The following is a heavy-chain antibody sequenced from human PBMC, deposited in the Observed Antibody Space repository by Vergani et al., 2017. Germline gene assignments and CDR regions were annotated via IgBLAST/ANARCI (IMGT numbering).Heavy chain of an antibody. D-gene: IGHD6-13*01. CDR3: ARGIIAASFNWFDP. J-gene: IGHJ5*02. V-gene: IGHV4-59*01. CDR2: IYYSGST. CDR1: GGSISSYY. Sequence: QVQLQESGPGLVKPSETLSLTCTVSGGSISSYYWSWIRQPPGKGLEWIGYIYYSGSTNYNPSLKRRVTISVAASKNQFSLKLRSVTAADTAVYYCARGIIAASFNWFDPWGQGTLVTVSS.